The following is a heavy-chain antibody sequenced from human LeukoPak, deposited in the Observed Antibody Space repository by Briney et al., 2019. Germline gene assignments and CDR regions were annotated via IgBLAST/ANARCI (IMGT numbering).Heavy chain of an antibody. D-gene: IGHD3-16*01. CDR1: RFTFNKYY. V-gene: IGHV3-7*01. CDR3: ARTYAYDATGDRGH. CDR2: INPDGSEK. J-gene: IGHJ4*02. Sequence: GGSLRLSCAASRFTFNKYYMSWVRQAPAKGLQWVANINPDGSEKYYVDSVKGRFTISRDNAKNSLYLQMNSLRAEDTAVYYCARTYAYDATGDRGHWGQGTLVTVSS.